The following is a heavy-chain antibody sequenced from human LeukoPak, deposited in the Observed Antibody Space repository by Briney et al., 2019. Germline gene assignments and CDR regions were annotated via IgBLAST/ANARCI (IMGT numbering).Heavy chain of an antibody. V-gene: IGHV1-2*02. CDR1: GYTFTVYY. J-gene: IGHJ4*02. CDR2: INPNNSDT. D-gene: IGHD4-11*01. CDR3: ARWMTTVITPDY. Sequence: ASVKVSCKASGYTFTVYYMHWVRQAPGEGLEWIGWINPNNSDTIYAQKFQGRVTMTSDTSLSTGYMELSSLRSDDTAVYYCARWMTTVITPDYWGQGTLVTVSS.